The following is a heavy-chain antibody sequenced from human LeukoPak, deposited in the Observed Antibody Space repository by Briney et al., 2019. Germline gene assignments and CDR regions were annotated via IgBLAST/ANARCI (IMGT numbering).Heavy chain of an antibody. Sequence: GGSLRLSCAASGFTFSTYAMTWVRQAPGKGLEWVAVISYDGSNKYYADSVKGRFTISRDNSKNTLYLQMNSLRAEDTAVYYCAKVGPEYYYYMDVWGKGTTVTVSS. J-gene: IGHJ6*03. CDR3: AKVGPEYYYYMDV. CDR2: ISYDGSNK. CDR1: GFTFSTYA. D-gene: IGHD1-14*01. V-gene: IGHV3-30*18.